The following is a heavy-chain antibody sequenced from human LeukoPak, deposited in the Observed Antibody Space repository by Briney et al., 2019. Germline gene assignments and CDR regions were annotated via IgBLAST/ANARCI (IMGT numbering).Heavy chain of an antibody. J-gene: IGHJ3*02. CDR2: IIAGNGNT. V-gene: IGHV1-3*01. CDR1: GGTFSSYA. CDR3: AREDYGDYVRAFDI. D-gene: IGHD4-17*01. Sequence: ASVKVSCKASGGTFSSYAISWVRQAPGQGLEWMGGIIAGNGNTKYSQKFQGRVTITRDTSASTAYMELSSLRSEDAAVYYCAREDYGDYVRAFDIWGQGTMVTVSS.